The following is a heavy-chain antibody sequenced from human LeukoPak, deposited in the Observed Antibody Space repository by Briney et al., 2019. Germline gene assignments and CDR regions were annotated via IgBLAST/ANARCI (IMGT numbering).Heavy chain of an antibody. CDR1: GGSISSSDYY. CDR2: RYYSGNT. CDR3: ARRVLGSGRHDY. D-gene: IGHD3-10*01. Sequence: PSETLSLTCTVSGGSISSSDYYWGWIRQPPGKGLEWIGNRYYSGNTYYNPSLKSRVTISVDTYKNQSSLKVSSVTAADTAVYYCARRVLGSGRHDYWGQGTLVTVSS. V-gene: IGHV4-39*01. J-gene: IGHJ4*02.